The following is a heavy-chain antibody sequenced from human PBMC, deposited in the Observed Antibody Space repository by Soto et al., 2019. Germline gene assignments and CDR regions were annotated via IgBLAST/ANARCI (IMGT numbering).Heavy chain of an antibody. CDR3: ARDAGYMVRGVIGIMDV. Sequence: QVQLVQSGAEVKKPGASVKVSCKASGYTFTSYAMHWVRQAPGQRLEWMGWINAGNGNTKYSQKFQGRVTITRDTSASTAYMELSSLRSEDTAVYYCARDAGYMVRGVIGIMDVWGKGTTVTVSS. V-gene: IGHV1-3*01. D-gene: IGHD3-10*01. J-gene: IGHJ6*03. CDR1: GYTFTSYA. CDR2: INAGNGNT.